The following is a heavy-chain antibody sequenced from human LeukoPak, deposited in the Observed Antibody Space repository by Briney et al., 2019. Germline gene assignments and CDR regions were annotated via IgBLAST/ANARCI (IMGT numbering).Heavy chain of an antibody. J-gene: IGHJ3*02. CDR1: GFTFNTFS. Sequence: GGSLRLSCAASGFTFNTFSINWVRQAPGKGLEWVSYISGSGSFKYNADSVKGRFTISRDNAKNSLYLQMNSLRVEDTAVYYCARDGGSLTPYAFDIWGQGTMVTVSS. CDR2: ISGSGSFK. CDR3: ARDGGSLTPYAFDI. D-gene: IGHD3-16*01. V-gene: IGHV3-48*01.